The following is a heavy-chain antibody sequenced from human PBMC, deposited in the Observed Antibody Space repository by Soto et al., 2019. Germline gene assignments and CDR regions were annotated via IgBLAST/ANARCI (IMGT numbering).Heavy chain of an antibody. CDR2: ISPYNGNT. CDR1: GYTFVSYG. Sequence: QVQLVQSGAEVKEPGASVTVSCKASGYTFVSYGISWVRQAPGQGLEWMGWISPYNGNTNYVQKFQGRVTMTADTPTSTVYMELRSLRSDETAVYYCSRDAQKWLVAAFDIWGQGTMVTVSS. J-gene: IGHJ3*02. D-gene: IGHD6-19*01. CDR3: SRDAQKWLVAAFDI. V-gene: IGHV1-18*01.